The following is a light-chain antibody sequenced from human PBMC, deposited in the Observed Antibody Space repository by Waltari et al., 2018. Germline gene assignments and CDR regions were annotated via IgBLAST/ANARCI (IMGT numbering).Light chain of an antibody. CDR2: GAS. J-gene: IGKJ2*01. V-gene: IGKV1-39*01. CDR3: QQSYSTPPYT. CDR1: QTIISY. Sequence: DIQMTQSPSSLSASVGDRVTISCRASQTIISYLNWYQQKPGKAPDLLIYGASGLQSGVPSRFSGRGSGTDFTLTISSLQPEDFATYYCQQSYSTPPYTFGQGTKLEIK.